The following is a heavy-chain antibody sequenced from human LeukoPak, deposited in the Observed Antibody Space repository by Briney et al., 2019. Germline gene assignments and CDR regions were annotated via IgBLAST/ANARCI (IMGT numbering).Heavy chain of an antibody. V-gene: IGHV3-23*01. CDR2: ISSGGDTI. CDR3: AKDRGYYDSSGYYQDY. CDR1: RFTFSDYD. J-gene: IGHJ4*02. Sequence: TGGSLRLSCVASRFTFSDYDMTWMRQAPGKGLEWLAYISSGGDTIYYADSVKGRFTISRDNSKNTLYLQMNSLRAEDTAVYYCAKDRGYYDSSGYYQDYWGQGTLVTVSS. D-gene: IGHD3-22*01.